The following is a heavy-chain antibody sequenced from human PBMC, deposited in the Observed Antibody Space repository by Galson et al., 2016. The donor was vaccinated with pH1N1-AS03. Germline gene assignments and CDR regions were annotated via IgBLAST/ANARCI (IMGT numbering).Heavy chain of an antibody. CDR1: GYTFTNFG. J-gene: IGHJ4*02. V-gene: IGHV1-18*01. D-gene: IGHD4/OR15-4a*01. CDR3: ARDLRSDFGNNLVAGVQFGRY. CDR2: ISAYSGNT. Sequence: SVKVSCKASGYTFTNFGVIWVRQAPEQGLEWVGWISAYSGNTNYAQSLQGRVSMTTDPSTNTVYMELTRLTSDDTAIYYCARDLRSDFGNNLVAGVQFGRYWGQGTLVTVSS.